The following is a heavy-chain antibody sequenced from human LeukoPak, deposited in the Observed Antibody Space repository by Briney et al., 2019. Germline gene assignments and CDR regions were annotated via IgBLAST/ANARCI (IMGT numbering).Heavy chain of an antibody. CDR1: GYTFTSYD. CDR3: ARGTFDQTGTTAGNWFDP. CDR2: MNPNSGNT. Sequence: ASVKVSCKASGYTFTSYDINWVRQATGQGLEWMGWMNPNSGNTGYAQKFQGRVTMTRNTSISTAYMELSSLRSEDTAVYYCARGTFDQTGTTAGNWFDPWGQGTLVTVSS. D-gene: IGHD1-1*01. J-gene: IGHJ5*02. V-gene: IGHV1-8*01.